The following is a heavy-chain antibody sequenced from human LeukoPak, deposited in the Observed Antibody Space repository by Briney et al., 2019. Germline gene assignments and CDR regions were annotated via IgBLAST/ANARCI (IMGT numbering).Heavy chain of an antibody. CDR1: GYTFTGYY. D-gene: IGHD2-2*01. CDR2: INPNSGGT. Sequence: ASVKVSCKASGYTFTGYYMHWVRQAPGQGLEWMGWINPNSGGTNYAQKFQGRVTMTRDTSISTAYMELSRLRSDDTAVYYCARDPSPIVVVPAARDWFDRWGQGTLVTVSS. J-gene: IGHJ5*02. V-gene: IGHV1-2*02. CDR3: ARDPSPIVVVPAARDWFDR.